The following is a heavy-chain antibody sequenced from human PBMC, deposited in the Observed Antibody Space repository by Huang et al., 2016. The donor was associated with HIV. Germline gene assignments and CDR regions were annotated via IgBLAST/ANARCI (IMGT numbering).Heavy chain of an antibody. CDR2: ISGSGGRT. V-gene: IGHV3-23*01. CDR1: GFTFSNYA. D-gene: IGHD5-18*01. Sequence: EVQLLESGGGLVQPGGSLRLSCIASGFTFSNYAMSWVRQGPGKGLELVSAISGSGGRTYYADSVKGRFTISRDNFKNTLYLQMNSLRAEDTAVYYCAEEVSGYSYGIDYWGQGTLVTVSS. CDR3: AEEVSGYSYGIDY. J-gene: IGHJ4*02.